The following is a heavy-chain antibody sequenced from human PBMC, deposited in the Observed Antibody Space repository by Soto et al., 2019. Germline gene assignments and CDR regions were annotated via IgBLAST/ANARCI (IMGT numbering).Heavy chain of an antibody. J-gene: IGHJ4*02. Sequence: VQLVESGGGVVQPGRSLRLSCAASGFTFSDYAMHWVRQAPGKGLEWVAVVSHDGRNTHYAVSVKGRFPISRDRSKNTVSLEITSLRAEDTAVYSCAKGGRQWLVTSDFNYWGQGALVTVSS. CDR3: AKGGRQWLVTSDFNY. V-gene: IGHV3-30*18. D-gene: IGHD6-19*01. CDR1: GFTFSDYA. CDR2: VSHDGRNT.